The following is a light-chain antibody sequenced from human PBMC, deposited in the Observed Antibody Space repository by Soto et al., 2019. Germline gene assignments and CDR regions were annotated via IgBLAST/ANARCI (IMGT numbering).Light chain of an antibody. V-gene: IGKV3-20*01. CDR3: QQDGSSPVT. CDR1: QSVSSSY. J-gene: IGKJ5*01. CDR2: GAS. Sequence: EIVLTQSPGTLSLSPGERATLSCRASQSVSSSYLAWYQQKPGQAPRLLIYGASSRATGIPDRFSGSVSGKDFTLNISRLDPEDFAVYYCQQDGSSPVTFGQGTRLEI.